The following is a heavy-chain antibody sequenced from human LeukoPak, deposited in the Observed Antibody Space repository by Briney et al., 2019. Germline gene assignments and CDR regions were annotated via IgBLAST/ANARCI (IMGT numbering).Heavy chain of an antibody. CDR1: GYTFTGYY. CDR2: INPNSGGT. Sequence: ASVKVPCKASGYTFTGYYMHWVRQAPGQGLEWMGWINPNSGGTNYAQKLQGRVTMTTDTSTRTAYLELRSLRSDDTAVYYCARGDRTNWFDPWGQGTLVTVSS. V-gene: IGHV1-2*02. D-gene: IGHD3-16*01. CDR3: ARGDRTNWFDP. J-gene: IGHJ5*02.